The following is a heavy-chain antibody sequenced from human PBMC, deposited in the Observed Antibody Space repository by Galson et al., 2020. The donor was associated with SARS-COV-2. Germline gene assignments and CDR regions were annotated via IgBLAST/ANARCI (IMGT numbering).Heavy chain of an antibody. CDR1: GSAHNKIS. Sequence: ASVKVSCKVSGSAHNKISMHWVRPAPGNGLVWMGCFDSEDGETIYAQKFQGRVTMTEDTSTDTAYMELGSLRSEDTAVDYCATSGPYCTGGVYPNWFDPWGQGTLVTVSS. J-gene: IGHJ5*02. V-gene: IGHV1-24*01. CDR3: ATSGPYCTGGVYPNWFDP. D-gene: IGHD2-8*02. CDR2: FDSEDGET.